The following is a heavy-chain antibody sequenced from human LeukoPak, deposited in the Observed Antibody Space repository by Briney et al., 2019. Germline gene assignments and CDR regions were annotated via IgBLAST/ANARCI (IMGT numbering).Heavy chain of an antibody. V-gene: IGHV4-59*01. D-gene: IGHD2-2*01. CDR2: IYYSGST. J-gene: IGHJ5*02. Sequence: PSETLSLTCTVSGGSISSYYWSWIRQPPGKGLEWIGYIYYSGSTNYNPSLKSRVTISVDTSKNQFSLKPSSVTAADTAVYYCAREKVVPAAITSNWFDPWGQGTLVTVSS. CDR3: AREKVVPAAITSNWFDP. CDR1: GGSISSYY.